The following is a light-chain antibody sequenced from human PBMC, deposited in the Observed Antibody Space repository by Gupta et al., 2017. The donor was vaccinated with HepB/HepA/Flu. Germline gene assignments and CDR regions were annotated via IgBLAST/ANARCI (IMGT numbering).Light chain of an antibody. CDR1: QSVSSNY. Sequence: EIVLTQSPGTLSLSPGERATLSCRASQSVSSNYLAWYQQKPGQAPRLLIYGASSRAIGIPDRFSGSGSGTDFTLTINRLDPDDFAVYYWQQYSSSPGTLGNGTKVEIK. CDR2: GAS. V-gene: IGKV3-20*01. J-gene: IGKJ1*01. CDR3: QQYSSSPGT.